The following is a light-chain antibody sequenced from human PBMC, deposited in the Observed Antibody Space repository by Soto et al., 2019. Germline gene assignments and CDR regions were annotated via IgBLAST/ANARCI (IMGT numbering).Light chain of an antibody. CDR3: QSYDTSLSAVV. CDR1: SSNIGAGYD. J-gene: IGLJ2*01. CDR2: GNS. V-gene: IGLV1-40*01. Sequence: QSVLTQPPSVSGAPGQRVTISCTGSSSNIGAGYDVHWYQQLPGTAPKLLTHGNSYRPSGVPDRFSGSKSGTSASLAIPGLQAEDEADYYCQSYDTSLSAVVFGGGTKLTVL.